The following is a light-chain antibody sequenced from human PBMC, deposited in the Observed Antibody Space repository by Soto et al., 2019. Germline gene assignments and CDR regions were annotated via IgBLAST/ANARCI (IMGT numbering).Light chain of an antibody. CDR3: QHYNNYAEG. J-gene: IGKJ1*01. CDR1: QTISSW. CDR2: KAS. Sequence: DIQMTQSPSTLSGSVGDRVTITCRASQTISSWLAWYQQKPGKAHKLLIYKASTLKSWVPSRFSRSGSGTEFTPTIRSLQPDDFATHYCQHYNNYAEGFGQRTKVVL. V-gene: IGKV1-5*03.